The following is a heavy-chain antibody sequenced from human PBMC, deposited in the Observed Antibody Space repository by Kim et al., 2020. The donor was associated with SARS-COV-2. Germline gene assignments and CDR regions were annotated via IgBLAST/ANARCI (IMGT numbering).Heavy chain of an antibody. D-gene: IGHD3-10*01. V-gene: IGHV3-53*01. CDR1: GFTVSSNY. CDR2: IYSGGST. CDR3: ARDHLWFGEVGLDY. Sequence: GGSLRLSCAASGFTVSSNYMSWVRQAPGKGLEWVSVIYSGGSTYYADSVKGRFTISRDNSKNTLYLQMNSLRAEDTAVYYCARDHLWFGEVGLDYWGQGTLVTVSS. J-gene: IGHJ4*02.